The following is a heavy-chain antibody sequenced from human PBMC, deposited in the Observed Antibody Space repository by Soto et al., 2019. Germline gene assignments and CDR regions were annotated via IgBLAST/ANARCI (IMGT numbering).Heavy chain of an antibody. J-gene: IGHJ6*03. D-gene: IGHD2-15*01. CDR1: GYTFTSYG. CDR3: ARVYCSGGSCYLGFGWYYYYMDV. Sequence: ASVKVSCKASGYTFTSYGISWVRQAPGQGLEWMGWISAYNGNTNYAQKLQGRVTMTTDTSTSTAYMELRSLGSDDTAVYYCARVYCSGGSCYLGFGWYYYYMDVWGKGTTVTVSS. V-gene: IGHV1-18*01. CDR2: ISAYNGNT.